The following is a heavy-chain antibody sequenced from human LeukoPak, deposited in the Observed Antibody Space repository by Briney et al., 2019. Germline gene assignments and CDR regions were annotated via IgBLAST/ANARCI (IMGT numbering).Heavy chain of an antibody. CDR3: ARGGPYYYDNSGSYYFDY. CDR1: GFSFSSYW. Sequence: GGSLRLSCAASGFSFSSYWMHWGCQAPGEGLGWVSHINSEDSITKYADSVKGRFTISRDNAKNTLYLQMNSLGAEDTAVYYCARGGPYYYDNSGSYYFDYWGQGALVTVSS. D-gene: IGHD3-22*01. V-gene: IGHV3-74*01. J-gene: IGHJ4*02. CDR2: INSEDSIT.